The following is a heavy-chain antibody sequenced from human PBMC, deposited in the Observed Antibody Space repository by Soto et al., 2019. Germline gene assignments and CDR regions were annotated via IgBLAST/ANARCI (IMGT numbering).Heavy chain of an antibody. CDR3: AREHYDFWSGYRHYFDY. J-gene: IGHJ4*02. D-gene: IGHD3-3*01. CDR2: INSDGSST. Sequence: GGSLRLSCAASGFTFSSYWMHWVRQAPGNGLVWVSRINSDGSSTSYADSVKGRFTISRDNAKNTLYLQMNSLRAEDTAVYYCAREHYDFWSGYRHYFDYWGQGTLVTVSS. V-gene: IGHV3-74*01. CDR1: GFTFSSYW.